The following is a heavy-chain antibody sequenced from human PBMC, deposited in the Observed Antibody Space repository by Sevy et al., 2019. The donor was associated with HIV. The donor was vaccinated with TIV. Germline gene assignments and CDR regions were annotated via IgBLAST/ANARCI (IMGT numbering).Heavy chain of an antibody. CDR2: ISYDGSNK. J-gene: IGHJ6*02. V-gene: IGHV3-30-3*01. Sequence: GGSLRLSCAASGFTFSSYAMHWVRQAPGKGLEWVAVISYDGSNKYYADSVKGRFTISRDNSKNTLYLQMNSLRAEDTAVYYCARGSVGLIQSYGMDVWGQGTTVTVSS. D-gene: IGHD3-3*01. CDR1: GFTFSSYA. CDR3: ARGSVGLIQSYGMDV.